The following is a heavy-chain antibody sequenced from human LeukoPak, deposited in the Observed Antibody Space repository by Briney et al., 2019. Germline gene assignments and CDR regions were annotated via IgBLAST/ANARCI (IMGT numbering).Heavy chain of an antibody. CDR1: GFTFSSYG. J-gene: IGHJ4*02. V-gene: IGHV3-21*01. Sequence: GGSLRLSCAASGFTFSSYGMHWVRQAPGKGLEWVSSISSSSSYIYYADSVKGRFTISRDNAKNSLYLQMNSLRAEDTAVYYCARGDSSGWSRVRYFDYWGQGTLVTVSS. CDR2: ISSSSSYI. D-gene: IGHD6-19*01. CDR3: ARGDSSGWSRVRYFDY.